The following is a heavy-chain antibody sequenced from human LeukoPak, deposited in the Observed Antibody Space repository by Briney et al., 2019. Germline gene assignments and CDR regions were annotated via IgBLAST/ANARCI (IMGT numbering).Heavy chain of an antibody. CDR3: AKKDGDF. J-gene: IGHJ4*02. CDR2: IYANGIT. CDR1: GVSISAYH. Sequence: SETLSLTCTVSGVSISAYHWTWIRQPAGKRLEWIGRIYANGITSYNPSLESRLTNSLDTSKNQLSLRLSSVTAADTALYYCAKKDGDFWGQGTLVTVSS. V-gene: IGHV4-4*07.